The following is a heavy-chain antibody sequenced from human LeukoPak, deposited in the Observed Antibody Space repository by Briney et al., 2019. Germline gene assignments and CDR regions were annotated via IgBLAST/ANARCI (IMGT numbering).Heavy chain of an antibody. V-gene: IGHV4-34*01. CDR3: ARVMITFGGLIPKLFDY. J-gene: IGHJ4*02. CDR2: INHSGST. Sequence: PSETLSLTCAVYGGSFSSHHWSWIRQPPGKGLEWIGEINHSGSTNYNPSLKSRVTISVDTSKNQFSLKLSSVTAADTAVYYCARVMITFGGLIPKLFDYWGQGALVTVSS. D-gene: IGHD3-16*02. CDR1: GGSFSSHH.